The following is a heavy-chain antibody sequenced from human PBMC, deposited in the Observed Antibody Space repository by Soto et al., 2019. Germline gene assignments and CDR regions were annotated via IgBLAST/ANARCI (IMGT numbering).Heavy chain of an antibody. J-gene: IGHJ6*03. CDR2: ISYDGSNK. CDR1: GVTCGSYG. Sequence: GGSLRLSCTASGVTCGSYGMHWVRQVPGKGLEWGAVISYDGSNKYYADSVKGRFTISRDNSKNTLYLQMNSLRAEDMSLYYAANGRVVIIAYMDVWVKGTSVPVS. CDR3: ANGRVVIIAYMDV. V-gene: IGHV3-30*18. D-gene: IGHD3-3*01.